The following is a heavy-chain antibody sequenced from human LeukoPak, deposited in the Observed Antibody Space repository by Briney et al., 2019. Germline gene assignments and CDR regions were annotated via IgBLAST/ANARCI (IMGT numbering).Heavy chain of an antibody. J-gene: IGHJ4*02. Sequence: SVKVSYKTSGGTFSSYAISWVRQAPVQGLEWMGGIIPIFGTANYAQKFQGRVTINTDESTSTAYMELSGLRSEDTAVYYCARGKWELLRVLFDYWGQGTLVTVSS. CDR2: IIPIFGTA. V-gene: IGHV1-69*05. CDR3: ARGKWELLRVLFDY. D-gene: IGHD1-26*01. CDR1: GGTFSSYA.